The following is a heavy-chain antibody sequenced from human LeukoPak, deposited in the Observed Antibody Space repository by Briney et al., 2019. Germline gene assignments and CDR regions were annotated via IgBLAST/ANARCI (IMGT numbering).Heavy chain of an antibody. Sequence: SDTLSLPCTVSGGSIRSYHWSWIRQPPGRGLEWIAYISYSGGTNYNLSLKTRVTISLDTSENQFSLKLSSVTAANTAVYYCARATSGDYAWFDPWGQGTLVTVSS. CDR3: ARATSGDYAWFDP. CDR2: ISYSGGT. V-gene: IGHV4-59*01. CDR1: GGSIRSYH. J-gene: IGHJ5*02. D-gene: IGHD4-17*01.